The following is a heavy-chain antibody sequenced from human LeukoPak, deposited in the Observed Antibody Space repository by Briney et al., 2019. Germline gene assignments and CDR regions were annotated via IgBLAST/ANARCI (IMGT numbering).Heavy chain of an antibody. Sequence: SETLSLTCTVSGGSISSSSYYWSWIRQPPGKGLEWIGYFYYSGNTNYNPSLKSRVTISVDTSKNQFSLKLSSVTAADTAVYYCARQGVKDYGYNWFDPWGQGTLVTVSS. J-gene: IGHJ5*02. D-gene: IGHD4-17*01. CDR1: GGSISSSSYY. CDR3: ARQGVKDYGYNWFDP. CDR2: FYYSGNT. V-gene: IGHV4-61*05.